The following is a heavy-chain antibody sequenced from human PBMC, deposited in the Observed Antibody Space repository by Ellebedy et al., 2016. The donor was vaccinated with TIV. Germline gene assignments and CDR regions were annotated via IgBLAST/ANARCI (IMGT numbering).Heavy chain of an antibody. CDR2: LSYDGGSK. Sequence: GESLKISCAASEFTFSGSAMHWVRQAPGKGLDWLAILSYDGGSKYYADSVKGRFTISRDNSNNTLYLQMNSLRPEDTAVYYCARGGLVMTTVTTRPVDWWGQGTLVTVSS. CDR1: EFTFSGSA. V-gene: IGHV3-30-3*01. D-gene: IGHD4-11*01. CDR3: ARGGLVMTTVTTRPVDW. J-gene: IGHJ4*02.